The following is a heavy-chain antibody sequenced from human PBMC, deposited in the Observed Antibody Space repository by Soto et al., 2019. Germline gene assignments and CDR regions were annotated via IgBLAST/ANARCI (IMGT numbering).Heavy chain of an antibody. D-gene: IGHD3-16*02. V-gene: IGHV3-15*01. CDR3: TTAPVWGSYRQYYYYGMDV. Sequence: GGSLRLSCAASGFTFSNAWMSWVRQAPGKGLEWVGRIKSKTDGGTTDYAAPVKGRFTISRDDSKNTLYLQMNSLKTEDTAVYYCTTAPVWGSYRQYYYYGMDVWGQGTTVTVSS. J-gene: IGHJ6*02. CDR2: IKSKTDGGTT. CDR1: GFTFSNAW.